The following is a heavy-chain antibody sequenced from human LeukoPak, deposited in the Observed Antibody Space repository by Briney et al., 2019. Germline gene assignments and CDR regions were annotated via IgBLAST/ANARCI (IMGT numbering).Heavy chain of an antibody. CDR1: GGSISSSSYY. J-gene: IGHJ5*02. V-gene: IGHV4-39*02. CDR2: IYYSGST. CDR3: ARDWDFWSNWFDP. Sequence: SETLSLTCTVSGGSISSSSYYWGWIRQPPGKGLEWIGSIYYSGSTYYNPSLKSRVTISVDTSKNQFSLKLSSVTAADTAVYYCARDWDFWSNWFDPWGQGTLVTVSS. D-gene: IGHD3-3*01.